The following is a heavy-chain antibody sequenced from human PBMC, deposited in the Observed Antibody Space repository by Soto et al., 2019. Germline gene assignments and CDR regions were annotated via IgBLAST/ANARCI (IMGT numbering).Heavy chain of an antibody. V-gene: IGHV3-30*18. CDR3: AKVEYSGSYFDY. J-gene: IGHJ4*02. CDR1: GFTFSSYG. D-gene: IGHD1-26*01. Sequence: QVQLVESGGGVVQPGRSLRLSCAASGFTFSSYGMHWVRQAPGKGLEWVAVISYDGSNKYYADSVKGRFTISRDNSKNTWYLQMNSLRAEDTAVYYWAKVEYSGSYFDYWGQGTLGTVSS. CDR2: ISYDGSNK.